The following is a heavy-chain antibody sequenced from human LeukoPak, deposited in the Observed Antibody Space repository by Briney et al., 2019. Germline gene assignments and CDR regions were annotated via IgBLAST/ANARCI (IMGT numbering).Heavy chain of an antibody. J-gene: IGHJ4*02. CDR1: GYTFTGYY. Sequence: ASVKVSCKASGYTFTGYYMHWVRQAPGQGLEWMGWINPNSGGTNYAQKFQGRVTMTRDTSISTAYMELSRLRSDDTAVYYCAGVTLSWWELPDYWGQGTLVTVSS. CDR3: AGVTLSWWELPDY. D-gene: IGHD1-26*01. V-gene: IGHV1-2*02. CDR2: INPNSGGT.